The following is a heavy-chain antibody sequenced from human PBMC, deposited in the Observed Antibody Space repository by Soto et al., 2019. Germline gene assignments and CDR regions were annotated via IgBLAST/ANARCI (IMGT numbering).Heavy chain of an antibody. D-gene: IGHD4-17*01. Sequence: GGSLRLSCAASGFTFSSYSMNWVRQAPGKGLEWVSYISSSSSTIYYVDSVKGRFTISRDNAKNSLYLQMNSLRAEDTAVYYCAREIYGGGDYAPAYWGQGTLVTVSS. J-gene: IGHJ4*02. CDR3: AREIYGGGDYAPAY. V-gene: IGHV3-48*01. CDR2: ISSSSSTI. CDR1: GFTFSSYS.